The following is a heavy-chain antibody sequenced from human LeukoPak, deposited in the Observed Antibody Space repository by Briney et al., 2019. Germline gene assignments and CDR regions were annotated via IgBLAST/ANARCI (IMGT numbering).Heavy chain of an antibody. V-gene: IGHV1-2*02. CDR3: AVLGYCSSTSCSIDY. Sequence: ASVKVSCKAPGYTFTGYYMHWVRQAPGQGLEWMGWINPNSGGTNYAQKFQGRVTMTRDTSISTAYMELSRLRSDDTAVYYCAVLGYCSSTSCSIDYWGQGTLVTVSS. D-gene: IGHD2-2*01. CDR2: INPNSGGT. J-gene: IGHJ4*02. CDR1: GYTFTGYY.